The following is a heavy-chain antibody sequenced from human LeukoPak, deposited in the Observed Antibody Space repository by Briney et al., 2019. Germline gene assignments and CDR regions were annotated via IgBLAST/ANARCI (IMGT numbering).Heavy chain of an antibody. J-gene: IGHJ4*02. Sequence: PGGSLRLSCTTSGFTFRNYGMHWVRQAPGKGLDWVAFIWYDGSNEDYADSVKGRFTISRDDAKNTVYLQMNSLTAEDTAVYYCAREGKLAAAGDTWGQGTLVTVSS. CDR2: IWYDGSNE. CDR3: AREGKLAAAGDT. CDR1: GFTFRNYG. V-gene: IGHV3-30*02. D-gene: IGHD6-13*01.